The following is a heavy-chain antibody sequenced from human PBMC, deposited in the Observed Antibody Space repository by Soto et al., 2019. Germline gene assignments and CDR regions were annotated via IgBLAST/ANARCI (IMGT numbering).Heavy chain of an antibody. J-gene: IGHJ6*02. D-gene: IGHD2-2*01. CDR2: INTNSGGT. V-gene: IGHV1-2*02. Sequence: GASVKVSCKASGYTFTGYYMHWVRQAPGQGLEWMGWINTNSGGTNYEQKFQGRVTMNRDTSISTAYMELSRLRSDDTAVYYCARDRGGTAAISDMDVWGQGTTVTVSS. CDR3: ARDRGGTAAISDMDV. CDR1: GYTFTGYY.